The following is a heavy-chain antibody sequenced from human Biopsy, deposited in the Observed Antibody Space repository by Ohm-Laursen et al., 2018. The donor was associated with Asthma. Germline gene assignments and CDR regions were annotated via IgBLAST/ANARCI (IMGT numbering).Heavy chain of an antibody. CDR1: GGSINIGDYY. CDR3: ARGTIVAGIDY. D-gene: IGHD5-12*01. Sequence: GTLSLTCTVSGGSINIGDYYWSWIRQHPGKGLEWIAYIFYSGATNYNPALKSRVAQSIDTSRSQFSLRLNSLSAADTAVYYCARGTIVAGIDYWGRGTLVTVSS. J-gene: IGHJ4*02. V-gene: IGHV4-61*08. CDR2: IFYSGAT.